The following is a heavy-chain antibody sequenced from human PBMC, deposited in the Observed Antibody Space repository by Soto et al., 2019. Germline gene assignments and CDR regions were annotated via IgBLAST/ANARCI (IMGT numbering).Heavy chain of an antibody. CDR3: ARYNAASGTYYFDY. CDR2: INHRGSA. V-gene: IGHV4-4*02. D-gene: IGHD6-13*01. Sequence: PSETLSLTCAVSGACVSSTYGWSWVRQPPGKGPEWIGEINHRGSANYNPSLKSRVTMSLDISKSQFSLRLTSVTAADTAVYFCARYNAASGTYYFDYWGRGALVTVSS. CDR1: GACVSSTYG. J-gene: IGHJ4*02.